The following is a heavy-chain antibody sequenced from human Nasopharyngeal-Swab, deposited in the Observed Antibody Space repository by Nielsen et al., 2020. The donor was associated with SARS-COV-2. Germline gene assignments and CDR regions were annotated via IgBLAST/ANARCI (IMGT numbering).Heavy chain of an antibody. D-gene: IGHD3-22*01. CDR2: IIPILGIA. V-gene: IGHV1-69*04. CDR1: GGTFSSYA. CDR3: ARDQGPYYYDSSGYYFDY. Sequence: SVKVSCKASGGTFSSYAISWVRQAPGQGLEWMGRIIPILGIANYAQKFQGRVTITADKSMSTAYMELSSLRSEDTAVYYCARDQGPYYYDSSGYYFDYWGQGTLVTVSS. J-gene: IGHJ4*02.